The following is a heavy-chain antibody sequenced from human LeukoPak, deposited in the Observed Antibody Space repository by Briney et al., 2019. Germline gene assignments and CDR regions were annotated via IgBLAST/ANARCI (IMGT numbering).Heavy chain of an antibody. CDR2: IKQDGSNQ. V-gene: IGHV3-7*01. J-gene: IGHJ4*02. Sequence: PGGSLRLSCAASGFSFSSYWMSWVRQAPGKGLEWVANIKQDGSNQQYVDSVKGRFTISRDNAKNSLYLQMTSLRAEDTAVYYCARFSRSIPVVFWGQGNLVTVSS. CDR1: GFSFSSYW. D-gene: IGHD6-19*01. CDR3: ARFSRSIPVVF.